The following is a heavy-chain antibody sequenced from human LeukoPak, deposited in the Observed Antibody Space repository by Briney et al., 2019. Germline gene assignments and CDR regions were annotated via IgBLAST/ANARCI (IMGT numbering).Heavy chain of an antibody. CDR3: AREGSGWHYFDY. CDR2: ISAYNGNT. J-gene: IGHJ4*02. D-gene: IGHD6-19*01. CDR1: GGTFSSYA. V-gene: IGHV1-18*01. Sequence: ASVKVSCKASGGTFSSYAISWVRQAPGQGLEWMGWISAYNGNTNYAQKLQGRVTMTTDTSTSTAYMELRSLRSDDTAVYYCAREGSGWHYFDYWGQGTLVTVSS.